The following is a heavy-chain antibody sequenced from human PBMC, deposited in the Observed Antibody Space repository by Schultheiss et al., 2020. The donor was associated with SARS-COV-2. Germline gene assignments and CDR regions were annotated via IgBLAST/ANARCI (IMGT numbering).Heavy chain of an antibody. V-gene: IGHV4-34*01. CDR3: AKSIIPPHSHWFDP. CDR2: INHSGST. D-gene: IGHD3-3*01. J-gene: IGHJ5*02. Sequence: SETLSLTCAVYGGSFSGYYWSWIRQPPGKGLEWIGEINHSGSTNYNPSLRGRVTLSLDTSLNQFSLNVNSVTAADTAVYYCAKSIIPPHSHWFDPWGRGTLVTVSS. CDR1: GGSFSGYY.